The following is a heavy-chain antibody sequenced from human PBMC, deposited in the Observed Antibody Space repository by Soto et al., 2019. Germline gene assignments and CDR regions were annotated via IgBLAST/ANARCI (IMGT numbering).Heavy chain of an antibody. Sequence: GGSLRLSFSASVFTFSNSYLSWVRQAPGKGLEGVSIIFSGGDRYSPDSLTGRFTLPRESSRTTLYLPVNNLRAEDTAVYFCARVPFGSGPHFEYWGLGTLVTVSS. CDR3: ARVPFGSGPHFEY. V-gene: IGHV3-66*01. CDR1: VFTFSNSY. CDR2: IFSGGDR. J-gene: IGHJ4*02. D-gene: IGHD6-19*01.